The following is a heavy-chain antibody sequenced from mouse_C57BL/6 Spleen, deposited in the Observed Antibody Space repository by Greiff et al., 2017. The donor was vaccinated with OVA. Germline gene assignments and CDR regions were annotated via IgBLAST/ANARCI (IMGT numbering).Heavy chain of an antibody. J-gene: IGHJ1*03. V-gene: IGHV1-81*01. CDR3: ARFSYGNYGYFDV. D-gene: IGHD2-1*01. Sequence: VQLQQSGAELARPGASVKLSCKASGYTFTSYGISWVKQRTGQGLEWIGEIYPRSGNTYYNEKFKGKATLTADKSSSTAYMELRSLTSEDSAVYFCARFSYGNYGYFDVWGTGTTLTVSS. CDR1: GYTFTSYG. CDR2: IYPRSGNT.